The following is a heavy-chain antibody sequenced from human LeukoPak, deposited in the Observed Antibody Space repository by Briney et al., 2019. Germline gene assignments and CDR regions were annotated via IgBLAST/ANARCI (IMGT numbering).Heavy chain of an antibody. Sequence: SETLSLTCAVYGGSFSGYYWSWIRQPPGKGLEWIGEINHSGSTNYNPSLKSRVTISVDTSKNQFSLKLSSVTAADTAVYYCARTQLPMGYFQRWGQGTLVTVSS. CDR2: INHSGST. CDR3: ARTQLPMGYFQR. J-gene: IGHJ1*01. V-gene: IGHV4-34*01. D-gene: IGHD2-2*01. CDR1: GGSFSGYY.